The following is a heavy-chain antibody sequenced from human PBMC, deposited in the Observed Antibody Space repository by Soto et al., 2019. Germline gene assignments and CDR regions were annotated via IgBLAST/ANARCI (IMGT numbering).Heavy chain of an antibody. CDR3: AKAQWLRPRGAFDI. Sequence: GESLKISCAASGFTFSSYAMSWVRQAPGKGLEWVSAISGSGGSTYYADSVKGRFTISRDNSKNTLYLQMNSLRAEDTAVYYCAKAQWLRPRGAFDIWGQGTMVTVSS. CDR1: GFTFSSYA. J-gene: IGHJ3*02. D-gene: IGHD6-19*01. V-gene: IGHV3-23*01. CDR2: ISGSGGST.